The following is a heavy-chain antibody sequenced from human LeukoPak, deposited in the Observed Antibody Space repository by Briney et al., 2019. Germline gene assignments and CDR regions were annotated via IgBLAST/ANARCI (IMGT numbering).Heavy chain of an antibody. CDR2: ISASDDRT. D-gene: IGHD2-21*01. J-gene: IGHJ4*02. CDR3: AREGPHIYYFDT. Sequence: ASVKVSCKTSGYTFTSYHMHWVRQAPGRGLEWMGLISASDDRTLYAQKLQGRLTVTRDTSTSTVYLELSSLRSEDTAVYYCAREGPHIYYFDTWGQGTLVTVSS. V-gene: IGHV1-46*01. CDR1: GYTFTSYH.